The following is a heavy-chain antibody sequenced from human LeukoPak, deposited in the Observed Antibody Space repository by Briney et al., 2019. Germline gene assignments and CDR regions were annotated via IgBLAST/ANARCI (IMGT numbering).Heavy chain of an antibody. CDR2: INHSGST. D-gene: IGHD3-10*01. CDR3: ARGRVQYYFGSGSQGWFDP. Sequence: PSENLSLTCAAYGGSFSGYYWNWIRQSPGMGLEWIGEINHSGSTNYNPSLKSRVTISVDTPKNQFSLRLTSVTAADTAVYYCARGRVQYYFGSGSQGWFDPWGQGTLVTVSS. CDR1: GGSFSGYY. V-gene: IGHV4-34*01. J-gene: IGHJ5*02.